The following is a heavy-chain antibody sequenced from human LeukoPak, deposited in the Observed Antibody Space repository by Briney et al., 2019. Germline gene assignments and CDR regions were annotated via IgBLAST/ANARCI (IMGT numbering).Heavy chain of an antibody. V-gene: IGHV1-18*04. D-gene: IGHD6-13*01. CDR1: GYTFTGYY. J-gene: IGHJ4*02. CDR2: ISAYNGNT. Sequence: ASVKVSCKASGYTFTGYYMHWVRQAPGQGLEWMGWISAYNGNTNYAQKLQGRVTMTTDTSTSTAYMELRSLRSDDTAVYYCARDRPSSWTIPPDYWGQGTLVTVSS. CDR3: ARDRPSSWTIPPDY.